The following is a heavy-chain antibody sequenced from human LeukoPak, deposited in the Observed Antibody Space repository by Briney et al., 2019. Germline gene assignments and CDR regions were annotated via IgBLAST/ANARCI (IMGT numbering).Heavy chain of an antibody. CDR1: GFTFSSYS. Sequence: PGGSLRLSCAASGFTFSSYSMYWVRQTPGKGLEWVSSISSSSSYIYYADSVKGRFTISRDNAKNSLYLQMNSLRAEDTAVYYCARDQSYQQLVRYYYGMDVWGQGTTVTVSS. CDR3: ARDQSYQQLVRYYYGMDV. J-gene: IGHJ6*02. CDR2: ISSSSSYI. D-gene: IGHD6-13*01. V-gene: IGHV3-21*01.